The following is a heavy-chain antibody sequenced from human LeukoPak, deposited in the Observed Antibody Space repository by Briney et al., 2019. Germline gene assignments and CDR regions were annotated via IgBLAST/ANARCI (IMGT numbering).Heavy chain of an antibody. CDR1: GFTFNSYA. CDR3: ARAGSGWYEIDS. CDR2: IWYDGSNK. V-gene: IGHV3-33*01. J-gene: IGHJ4*02. D-gene: IGHD6-19*01. Sequence: GGSLRLSCAASGFTFNSYAMHWVRQAPGKGLDWVAVIWYDGSNKYYADSVKGRFTISRDNSKNTLYLQMNNLRAEDTALYYCARAGSGWYEIDSWGQGTLVTVSS.